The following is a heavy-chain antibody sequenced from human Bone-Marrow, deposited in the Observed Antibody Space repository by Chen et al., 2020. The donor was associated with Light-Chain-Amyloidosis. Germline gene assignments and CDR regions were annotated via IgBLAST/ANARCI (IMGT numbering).Heavy chain of an antibody. CDR3: ARRRDGYNFDY. D-gene: IGHD5-12*01. V-gene: IGHV5-51*01. J-gene: IGHJ4*02. Sequence: EVQLEQSGPEVKKPGESLKISCKGSGSTFPNYWTGWVRQMPGKGLEWMGVIYPDDSGARYSPSFEGQVTISADKSITTAYLQWRSLKASDTAMYYCARRRDGYNFDYWGQGTLVTVSS. CDR2: IYPDDSGA. CDR1: GSTFPNYW.